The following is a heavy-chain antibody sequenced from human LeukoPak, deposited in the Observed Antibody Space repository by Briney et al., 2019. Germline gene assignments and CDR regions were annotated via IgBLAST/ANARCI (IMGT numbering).Heavy chain of an antibody. D-gene: IGHD5-12*01. CDR3: ARDEDMVAAIPPFFDY. Sequence: QPGGSLRLSCAASGFTFSRYEMNWVRQAPGKGLEWVSYISSSGSSIYYADSVKGRFTIFRDNAKKSLYLQMKSLRAEDTALYYCARDEDMVAAIPPFFDYWGQGTLVTVSS. J-gene: IGHJ4*02. V-gene: IGHV3-48*03. CDR2: ISSSGSSI. CDR1: GFTFSRYE.